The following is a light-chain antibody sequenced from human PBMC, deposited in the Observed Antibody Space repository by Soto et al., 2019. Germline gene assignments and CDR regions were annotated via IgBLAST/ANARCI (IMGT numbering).Light chain of an antibody. CDR3: AAWDDSLSGREV. Sequence: QSVLTQPPSASGTPGQRVTISCSGSSSNIGSNYVYWYQQLPGTAPKLLIYRNNQRPSGVPDRFSGSKSGTSASLAISGLLSEDEADYYCAAWDDSLSGREVFGTGTKLTVL. CDR2: RNN. CDR1: SSNIGSNY. V-gene: IGLV1-47*01. J-gene: IGLJ1*01.